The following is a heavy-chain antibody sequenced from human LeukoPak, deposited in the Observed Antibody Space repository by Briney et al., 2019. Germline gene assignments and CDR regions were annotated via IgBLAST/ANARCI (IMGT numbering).Heavy chain of an antibody. J-gene: IGHJ3*02. V-gene: IGHV3-33*08. CDR2: IWYDGSNK. D-gene: IGHD3-16*01. CDR1: GFTFNNYA. Sequence: GGSLRLSCAASGFTFNNYAMTWVRQAPGKGLEWVAVIWYDGSNKYYADSVKGRFTISRDNSKNTLYLQMNSLRAEDTAVYYCAKGDGAFDIWGQGTMVTVSS. CDR3: AKGDGAFDI.